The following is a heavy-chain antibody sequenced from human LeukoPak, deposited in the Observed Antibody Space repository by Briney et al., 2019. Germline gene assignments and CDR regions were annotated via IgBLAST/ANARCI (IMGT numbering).Heavy chain of an antibody. J-gene: IGHJ4*02. CDR2: ISYDGSNK. CDR3: AKVGPYHDFDY. V-gene: IGHV3-30*18. Sequence: GGSLRLSCAASGFTFSTYGMQWVRQAPGKGLEWVAVISYDGSNKYYADSVKGRFTISRDNSKNTPYLQMNSLGAEDTGVYYCAKVGPYHDFDYWGQGTLVTVSS. CDR1: GFTFSTYG. D-gene: IGHD3-22*01.